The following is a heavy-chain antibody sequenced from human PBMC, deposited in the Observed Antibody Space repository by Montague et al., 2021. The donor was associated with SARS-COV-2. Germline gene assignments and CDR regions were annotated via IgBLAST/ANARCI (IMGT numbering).Heavy chain of an antibody. CDR3: ARDLWVWLSVEGSFDS. J-gene: IGHJ4*02. D-gene: IGHD5-12*01. Sequence: SETLSLTCTVSGASIRSSDHYWGWICQPPGKGLEWIGSIYYTGSRYYTPSLTSRLTISVDTSRYQFSLELTSVTAADTAVYYCARDLWVWLSVEGSFDSWGQGTLVTVSS. CDR1: GASIRSSDHY. V-gene: IGHV4-39*07. CDR2: IYYTGSR.